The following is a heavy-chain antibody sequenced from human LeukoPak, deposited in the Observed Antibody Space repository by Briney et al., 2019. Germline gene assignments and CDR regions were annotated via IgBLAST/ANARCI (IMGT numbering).Heavy chain of an antibody. D-gene: IGHD5-12*01. CDR2: INPNSGGT. CDR1: GYTFTGYY. CDR3: AREGYSGYRELDY. Sequence: ASVKVSCKASGYTFTGYYMRWVRQAPGQGLEWMGRINPNSGGTNYAQKFQGRVTMTRDTSISTAYMELSRLRSDDTAVYYCAREGYSGYRELDYWGQGTLVTVSS. J-gene: IGHJ4*02. V-gene: IGHV1-2*06.